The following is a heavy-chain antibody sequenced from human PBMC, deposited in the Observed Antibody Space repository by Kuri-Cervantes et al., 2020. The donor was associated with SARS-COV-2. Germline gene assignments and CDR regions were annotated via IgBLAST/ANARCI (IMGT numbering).Heavy chain of an antibody. D-gene: IGHD6-13*01. CDR1: GYSFTNYG. J-gene: IGHJ6*03. CDR3: ARDRQPRLMDV. V-gene: IGHV1-18*04. CDR2: ISAYNGNT. Sequence: ASVKVSCKSSGYSFTNYGINWVRQAPGQGLKWMGWISAYNGNTIYAQKLQGRVTMTTDTSTSTAYMELSSLRSEDTAVYYCARDRQPRLMDVWGKGTTVTVSS.